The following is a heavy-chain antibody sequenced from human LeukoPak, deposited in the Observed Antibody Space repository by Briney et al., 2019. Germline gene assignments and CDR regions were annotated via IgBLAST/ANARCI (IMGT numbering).Heavy chain of an antibody. D-gene: IGHD3-10*01. V-gene: IGHV5-51*01. CDR1: GYSFTSYW. CDR2: IYPGDSDT. Sequence: KVSCKGSGYSFTSYWIGWVRQMPGKGLEWMGIIYPGDSDTRYSPSFQGQVTISADKSISTAYLQWSSLKASDTAMYYCASLPIWFGELFTDYWGQGTLVTVSS. J-gene: IGHJ4*02. CDR3: ASLPIWFGELFTDY.